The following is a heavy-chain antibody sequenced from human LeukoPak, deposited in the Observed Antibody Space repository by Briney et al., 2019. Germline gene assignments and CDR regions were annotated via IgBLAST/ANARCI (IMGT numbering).Heavy chain of an antibody. CDR1: GFTFNSYA. Sequence: PGGSLRLSCAASGFTFNSYAMSWVRQAPGRGLEGVSGISISGGSTYYADSVKGRFTISRDNAKNSLYLQMSSLRAEDTAVYYCARGSSGNYFDYWGQGTLVTVSS. D-gene: IGHD3-22*01. J-gene: IGHJ4*02. CDR3: ARGSSGNYFDY. CDR2: ISISGGST. V-gene: IGHV3-21*01.